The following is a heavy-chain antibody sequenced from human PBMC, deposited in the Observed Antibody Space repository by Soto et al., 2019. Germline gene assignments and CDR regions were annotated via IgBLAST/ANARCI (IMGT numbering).Heavy chain of an antibody. J-gene: IGHJ5*02. CDR2: IKQDGSEK. D-gene: IGHD2-2*01. V-gene: IGHV3-7*04. CDR3: ASERRYCSSTSCYDLA. Sequence: GGSLRLSSAASGFTFSSYWMSWVRQAPGKGLEWVANIKQDGSEKYYVDSVKSRFTISRDNAKNSLYLQMNSLRAEDTAVYYCASERRYCSSTSCYDLAWGEGSLVTVAS. CDR1: GFTFSSYW.